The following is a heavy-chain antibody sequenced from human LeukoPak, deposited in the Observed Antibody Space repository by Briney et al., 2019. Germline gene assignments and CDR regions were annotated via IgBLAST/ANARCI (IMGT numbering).Heavy chain of an antibody. D-gene: IGHD3-22*01. CDR2: IDWDDDK. V-gene: IGHV2-70*11. Sequence: SGPALVKPTQTLTLTCSFSGFSLRTSGMCVSWIRQPPGKALEWLARIDWDDDKYYSTSLKTRLTISKDHSKNRVVHTKTNMHPVDTATYYCARIKVAYDSREPPDYWGEGTLVTDSS. J-gene: IGHJ4*02. CDR1: GFSLRTSGMC. CDR3: ARIKVAYDSREPPDY.